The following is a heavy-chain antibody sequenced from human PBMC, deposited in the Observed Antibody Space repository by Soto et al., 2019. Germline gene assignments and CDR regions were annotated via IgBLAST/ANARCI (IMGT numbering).Heavy chain of an antibody. CDR3: PRGGMCKYQQLGGGYYYYGMDV. D-gene: IGHD1-1*01. CDR1: GFTFSSYS. J-gene: IGHJ6*02. Sequence: EVQLVESGGGLVQPGGSLRLSCAASGFTFSSYSMNWVRQAPGKGLEWVSYISSSSSTIYYADSVKGRFTISRDNAKNPLNLQMNSLTAEDTAIYYSPRGGMCKYQQLGGGYYYYGMDVCGQGTTVTVSS. V-gene: IGHV3-48*01. CDR2: ISSSSSTI.